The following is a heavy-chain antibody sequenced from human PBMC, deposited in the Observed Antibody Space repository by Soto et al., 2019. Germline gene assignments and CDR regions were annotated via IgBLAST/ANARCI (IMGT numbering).Heavy chain of an antibody. CDR3: ATRREYCTNGVCYVREDPHGYDAFDI. J-gene: IGHJ3*02. D-gene: IGHD2-8*01. Sequence: ASVKVSCKVSGYTLTELSMHWVRQAPGKGLEWMGGFDPEDGETIYAQKFQGRVTMTEDTSTDTAYMELSSLRSEDTAVYYCATRREYCTNGVCYVREDPHGYDAFDIWGQGPIVTVSS. CDR1: GYTLTELS. V-gene: IGHV1-24*01. CDR2: FDPEDGET.